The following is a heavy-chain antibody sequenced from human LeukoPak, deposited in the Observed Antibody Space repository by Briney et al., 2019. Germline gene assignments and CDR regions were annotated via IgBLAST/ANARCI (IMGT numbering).Heavy chain of an antibody. J-gene: IGHJ5*02. CDR2: INHSGST. CDR3: ARDLGWVGSFPANNWFDP. Sequence: SETLSLTCAVYGGSFSGYYWSWIRQPPGKGLEWIGEINHSGSTNYNPSLKSRVTISVDKSKNQFSLKLSSVTAADTAVYYCARDLGWVGSFPANNWFDPWGQGTLVTVSS. V-gene: IGHV4-34*01. CDR1: GGSFSGYY. D-gene: IGHD3-10*01.